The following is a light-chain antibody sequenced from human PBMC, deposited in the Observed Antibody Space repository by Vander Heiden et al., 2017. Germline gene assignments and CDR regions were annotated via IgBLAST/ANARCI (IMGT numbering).Light chain of an antibody. CDR2: DAS. CDR1: QSVSSY. V-gene: IGKV3-11*01. CDR3: QQRSNWWT. J-gene: IGKJ1*01. Sequence: EIVLTQPPATLSLSPGERATLSCRASQSVSSYLDWYQQKPGQAPRLLIYDASNRANGIPDRFSGSGSGTDFTLTSSSLEPEDFAVYYLQQRSNWWTFGQGTKVEIK.